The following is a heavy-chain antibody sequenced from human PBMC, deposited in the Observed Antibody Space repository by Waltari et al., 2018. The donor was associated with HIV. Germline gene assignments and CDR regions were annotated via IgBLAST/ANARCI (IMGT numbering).Heavy chain of an antibody. V-gene: IGHV4-31*03. CDR3: AKTRGAAGTDYYGMDV. Sequence: VQLQESGPGLVKPSETLSVTCSVSGGSITSGGYYWSWIRQPPGKGLAWIGHIYHSGNTFYNPSLRSRLSISVDTFKNQFSLEVRSGTAADTAVYYCAKTRGAAGTDYYGMDVWGQGTTVSVSS. CDR2: IYHSGNT. J-gene: IGHJ6*02. D-gene: IGHD6-13*01. CDR1: GGSITSGGYY.